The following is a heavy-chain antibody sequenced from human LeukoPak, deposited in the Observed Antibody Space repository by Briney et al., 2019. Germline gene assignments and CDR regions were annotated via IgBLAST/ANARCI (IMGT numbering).Heavy chain of an antibody. V-gene: IGHV3-7*05. J-gene: IGHJ4*02. CDR2: INQGGSEK. Sequence: GGSLRLSCAASRFTFSNYWMSWVRHPAGKGLEWVANINQGGSEKYYLNSVKGRFTISRDNAKNSLYLQMNSLRADDTAIYYCVRDGSGYDYWGQGTLVTVSS. CDR3: VRDGSGYDY. D-gene: IGHD6-19*01. CDR1: RFTFSNYW.